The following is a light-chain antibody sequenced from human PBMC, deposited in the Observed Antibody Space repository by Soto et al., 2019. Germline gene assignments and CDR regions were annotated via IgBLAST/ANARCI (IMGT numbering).Light chain of an antibody. V-gene: IGKV3D-20*02. Sequence: EIVLTQSPGTLSLSPGERATLSCRASESGSSSSLAWYQQNPGQVPSLLSYGASSRATGIPARFSGSGSGTDFTLTISSLEPEDFAVYYCQQRSNWVTFGPGTKVDIK. CDR1: ESGSSSS. CDR3: QQRSNWVT. CDR2: GAS. J-gene: IGKJ3*01.